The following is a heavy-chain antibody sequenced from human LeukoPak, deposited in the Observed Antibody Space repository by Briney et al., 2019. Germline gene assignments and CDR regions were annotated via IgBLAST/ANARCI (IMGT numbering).Heavy chain of an antibody. V-gene: IGHV3-23*01. D-gene: IGHD3-16*02. J-gene: IGHJ3*02. CDR3: ANDYVWGSCRSSDAFDI. CDR2: ISGSGGST. Sequence: GGSLRLSCAASGFTFSSYAMSWVRQAPGKGLEWVSAISGSGGSTYYADSVKGRFTISRDNSKNTLYLQMNSLRAEDTAVYYCANDYVWGSCRSSDAFDIWGQGTMVTVSS. CDR1: GFTFSSYA.